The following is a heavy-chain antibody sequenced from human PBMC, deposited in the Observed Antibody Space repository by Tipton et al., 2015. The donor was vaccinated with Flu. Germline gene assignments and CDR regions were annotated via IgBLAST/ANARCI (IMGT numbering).Heavy chain of an antibody. D-gene: IGHD3-10*01. Sequence: TLSLTCTVSGGSFINSYWSWLRQSPAKGLDWIAYFNYNGSTTHYNPSLKSRVSTSVDTSNNQFSLRLSSVTAADTAIYFCARYYYGSGSSDNPHYYYYGFDVWGQGTTVTVPS. CDR3: ARYYYGSGSSDNPHYYYYGFDV. CDR1: GGSFINSY. V-gene: IGHV4-59*01. CDR2: FNYNGST. J-gene: IGHJ6*02.